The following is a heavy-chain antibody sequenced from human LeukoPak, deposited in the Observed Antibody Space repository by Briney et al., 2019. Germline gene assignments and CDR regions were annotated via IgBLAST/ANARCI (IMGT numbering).Heavy chain of an antibody. CDR3: ARENRGYSGYNRYFDY. CDR2: ISSSGSTI. Sequence: GGSLRLSCAASGFTFSSYEMNWVRQAPGKGLEWDSYISSSGSTIYYADSVKGRFTISRDNAKNSLYLQMNSLRAEDTAVYYCARENRGYSGYNRYFDYWGQGTLVTVSS. V-gene: IGHV3-48*03. CDR1: GFTFSSYE. J-gene: IGHJ4*02. D-gene: IGHD5-12*01.